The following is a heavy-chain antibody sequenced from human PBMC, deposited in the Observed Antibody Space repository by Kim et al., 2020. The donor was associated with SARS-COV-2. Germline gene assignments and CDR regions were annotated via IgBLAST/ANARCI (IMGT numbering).Heavy chain of an antibody. CDR2: IYNSGNT. CDR1: GGSISSDTFC. CDR3: ARHYYVGSRSYRGFDP. D-gene: IGHD3-10*02. V-gene: IGHV4-39*01. Sequence: SETLSLTCTVSGGSISSDTFCWGWIRQPPGKGLEWIGSIYNSGNTNYNPSLRSRVTISMDTTTNQFSLMLTSVTAADTALYYCARHYYVGSRSYRGFDPWGQGSLVTVSS. J-gene: IGHJ5*02.